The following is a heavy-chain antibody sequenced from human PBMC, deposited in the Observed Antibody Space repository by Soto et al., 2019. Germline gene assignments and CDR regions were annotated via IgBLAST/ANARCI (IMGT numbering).Heavy chain of an antibody. CDR1: GGSISGYY. CDR3: GRXSSHGDYAY. V-gene: IGHV4-59*08. D-gene: IGHD4-17*01. Sequence: QVQLQESGPGVVKPSETLSLTCTISGGSISGYYWTWIRQSPGKGLEYIGYVYNGNTNYNPSLNSRVTISVDTSKNQFSLKLSSVTAADTAXYYCGRXSSHGDYAYWGQGTLVTVSS. J-gene: IGHJ4*02. CDR2: VYNGNT.